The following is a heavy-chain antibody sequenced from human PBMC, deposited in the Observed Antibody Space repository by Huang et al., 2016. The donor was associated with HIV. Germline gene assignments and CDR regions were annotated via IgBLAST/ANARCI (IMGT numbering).Heavy chain of an antibody. CDR2: RAYDGSNK. Sequence: QVQLVESGGGVAQPGRSLRLSCSASGFTFSGYAMHWVRPAPGKGLGWVAVRAYDGSNKNYADSVKGRFTISRDNSKKTLYLQMNSLRAEDTAVYYCARDGLVSNYYYDSSGYYLGDAFDIWGQGTMVTVSS. D-gene: IGHD3-22*01. J-gene: IGHJ3*02. V-gene: IGHV3-30-3*01. CDR3: ARDGLVSNYYYDSSGYYLGDAFDI. CDR1: GFTFSGYA.